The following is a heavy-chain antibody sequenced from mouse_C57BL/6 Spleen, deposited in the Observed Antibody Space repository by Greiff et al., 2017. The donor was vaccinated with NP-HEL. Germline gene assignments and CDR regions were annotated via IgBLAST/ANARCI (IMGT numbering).Heavy chain of an antibody. D-gene: IGHD4-1*01. V-gene: IGHV1-4*01. CDR2: INPSSGYT. Sequence: VKVVESGAELARPGASVKMSCKASGYTFTSYTMHWVKQRPGQGLEWIGYINPSSGYTKYNQKFKDKATLTADKSSSTAYMQLSSLTSEDSAVYYCASSNWADYWGQGTTLTVSS. CDR1: GYTFTSYT. J-gene: IGHJ2*01. CDR3: ASSNWADY.